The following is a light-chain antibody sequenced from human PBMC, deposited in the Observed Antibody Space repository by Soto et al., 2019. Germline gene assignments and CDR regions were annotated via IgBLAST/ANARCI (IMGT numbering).Light chain of an antibody. CDR1: SSDVGAYNY. CDR2: EAT. Sequence: CVLTQPPPAVGGPWQSVTNSFTGTSSDVGAYNYVSWYQQHPGKAPKLIIYEATKRPSGVPDRFSGSKSGNTASLTVSGLQAEDEADYYCSSYAGSDNFRVFGTGAKVTVL. V-gene: IGLV2-8*01. J-gene: IGLJ1*01. CDR3: SSYAGSDNFRV.